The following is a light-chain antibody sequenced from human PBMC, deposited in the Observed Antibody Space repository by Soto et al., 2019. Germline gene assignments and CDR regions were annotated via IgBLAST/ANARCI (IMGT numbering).Light chain of an antibody. CDR2: EVS. CDR1: SSDVGAYNY. Sequence: QSALTQPASVSGSPGQSITISCTGTSSDVGAYNYVSWYQQYPGKAPKLMIYEVSNRPSGVSYRFSGSKSGNTASLTISGLQAEDEADYYCSSYTSNTTPFVFGTGTKVTVL. V-gene: IGLV2-14*01. J-gene: IGLJ1*01. CDR3: SSYTSNTTPFV.